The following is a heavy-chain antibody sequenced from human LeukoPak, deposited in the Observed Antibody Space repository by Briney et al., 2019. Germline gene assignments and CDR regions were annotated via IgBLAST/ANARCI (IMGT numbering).Heavy chain of an antibody. CDR3: ARTRYYYNSRSYGAPYYFDY. Sequence: KSSETLSLTCAVSGGSISSGGYSWSWIRQPPGKGLEWIGCFYYTGNTYYNPSLKSRVTISLDTSKNQFSLKLSSVTAADTAVYYCARTRYYYNSRSYGAPYYFDYWGQGTLVTVSS. CDR1: GGSISSGGYS. V-gene: IGHV4-30-4*07. J-gene: IGHJ4*02. CDR2: FYYTGNT. D-gene: IGHD3-10*01.